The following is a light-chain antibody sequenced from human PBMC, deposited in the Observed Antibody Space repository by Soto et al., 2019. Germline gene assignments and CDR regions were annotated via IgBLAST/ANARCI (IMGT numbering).Light chain of an antibody. J-gene: IGLJ2*01. Sequence: QSGLTQPASVSGSPGQSITISCSGTSSDVGGYKYVSWYQRHPGKAPTLIIYDVTNRPSGVSDRFSGSKSGNTASLTISALQAEDEADYYCSSYTSSATRVVFGGGTKLTVL. CDR1: SSDVGGYKY. V-gene: IGLV2-14*03. CDR2: DVT. CDR3: SSYTSSATRVV.